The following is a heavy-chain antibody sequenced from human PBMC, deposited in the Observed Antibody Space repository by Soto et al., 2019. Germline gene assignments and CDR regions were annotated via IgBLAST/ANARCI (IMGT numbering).Heavy chain of an antibody. CDR3: AMMYAVAGSFDY. CDR1: GGSISSYY. Sequence: SETLSLTCTVSGGSISSYYWSWIRQPPGKGLEWIGYIYYSGSTNYNPSLKSRVTISVDTSKNQFSLKLSSVTAADTAVYYCAMMYAVAGSFDYWGQGTLVTVSS. CDR2: IYYSGST. J-gene: IGHJ4*02. V-gene: IGHV4-59*01. D-gene: IGHD6-19*01.